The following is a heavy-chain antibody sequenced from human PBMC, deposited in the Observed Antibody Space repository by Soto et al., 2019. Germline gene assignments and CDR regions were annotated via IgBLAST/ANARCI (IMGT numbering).Heavy chain of an antibody. CDR1: GCGLSGDA. CDR3: ASPTGGVPNYYYSGMDV. Sequence: SVKLSVKASGCGLSGDAVSWGRQAPGQGLEWMGGIIPIFGTANYAQKFQGRVTITADESTSTAYMELSSLRSEDTAVYYCASPTGGVPNYYYSGMDVWGQGTTVTVS. CDR2: IIPIFGTA. V-gene: IGHV1-69*01. J-gene: IGHJ6*02. D-gene: IGHD3-10*01.